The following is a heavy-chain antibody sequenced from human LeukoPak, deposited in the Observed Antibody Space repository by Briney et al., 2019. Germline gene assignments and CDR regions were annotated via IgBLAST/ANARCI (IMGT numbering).Heavy chain of an antibody. Sequence: GASVKVSCKASGGTFSSYAISWVRQAPGQGLEWMGGIIPIFGTTNYAQKFPGRVTITADKSTSTAYMELSSLRSEDTAVYYCARALIVVVPAAMSPYYYGMDVWGKGTTVTVSS. CDR3: ARALIVVVPAAMSPYYYGMDV. D-gene: IGHD2-2*01. CDR2: IIPIFGTT. V-gene: IGHV1-69*06. J-gene: IGHJ6*04. CDR1: GGTFSSYA.